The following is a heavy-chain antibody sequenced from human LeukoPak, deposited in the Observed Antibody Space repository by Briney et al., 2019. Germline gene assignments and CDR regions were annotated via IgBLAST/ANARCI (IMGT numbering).Heavy chain of an antibody. D-gene: IGHD4-17*01. J-gene: IGHJ5*02. V-gene: IGHV4-61*02. Sequence: SQTLSLTCTVSGGSISSGSYYWSWIRQPAGKGLEWIGRIYTSGSTNYNPSLKSRVTISVDTSKNQFSLKLSSVTAADTAVYYCARSLTALTIYYWFDPWGQGTLVTVSS. CDR2: IYTSGST. CDR1: GGSISSGSYY. CDR3: ARSLTALTIYYWFDP.